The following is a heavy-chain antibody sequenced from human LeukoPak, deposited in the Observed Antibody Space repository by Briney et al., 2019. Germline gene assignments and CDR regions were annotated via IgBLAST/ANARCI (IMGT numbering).Heavy chain of an antibody. CDR2: ISGSGGST. D-gene: IGHD1-26*01. V-gene: IGHV3-23*01. Sequence: GGSLRLSCAASGFTFSSYAMSWVRQAPGKGLEWVSAISGSGGSTYYADSVKGRFTISRDNSKNTLYLQMNSLRAEDTAVYYCSKDRAPGGRSSFYFDYWGQGTLVTVSS. J-gene: IGHJ4*02. CDR3: SKDRAPGGRSSFYFDY. CDR1: GFTFSSYA.